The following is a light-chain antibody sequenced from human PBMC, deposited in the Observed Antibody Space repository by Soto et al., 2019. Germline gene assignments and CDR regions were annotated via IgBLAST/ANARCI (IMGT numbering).Light chain of an antibody. V-gene: IGKV3-15*01. Sequence: EIVMTQSPGTLSVSPGERVTLSCRASQSVRNNLAWYQQKPGQGPRLLIYDASTRATGIPARFSGSGSGTEFTLTISSLQSEDFAVYYCQQYANSPITFGQGTRLETK. CDR3: QQYANSPIT. CDR2: DAS. J-gene: IGKJ5*01. CDR1: QSVRNN.